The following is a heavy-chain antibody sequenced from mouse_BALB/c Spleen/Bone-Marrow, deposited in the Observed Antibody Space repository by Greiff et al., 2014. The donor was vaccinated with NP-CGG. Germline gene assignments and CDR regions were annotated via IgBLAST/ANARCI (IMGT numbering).Heavy chain of an antibody. D-gene: IGHD2-3*01. Sequence: EVQLQQSGAELVKPGASVKLSCTASGFNIKDTYMYWVKQRPEQGLEWIGKIDPGNGNTKYDPKFQGKATITADTSSNTAYLQLSSRTSEDTAVYYCAVYDGYGMDYWGQGTSVTVSS. CDR2: IDPGNGNT. V-gene: IGHV14-3*02. J-gene: IGHJ4*01. CDR3: AVYDGYGMDY. CDR1: GFNIKDTY.